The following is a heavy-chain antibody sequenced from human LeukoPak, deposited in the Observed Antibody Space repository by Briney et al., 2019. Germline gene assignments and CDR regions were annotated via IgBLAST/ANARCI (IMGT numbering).Heavy chain of an antibody. D-gene: IGHD2-15*01. J-gene: IGHJ6*04. CDR2: ISSSGSTI. CDR1: GFTFSSYE. Sequence: GSLRLSCAASGFTFSSYEMNWVRQAPGKGLEWVSYISSSGSTIYYADSVKGRFTISRDNAKNSLYLQMNSLRAEDTAVYYCARERGSTCMDVWGKGTTVTVSS. V-gene: IGHV3-48*03. CDR3: ARERGSTCMDV.